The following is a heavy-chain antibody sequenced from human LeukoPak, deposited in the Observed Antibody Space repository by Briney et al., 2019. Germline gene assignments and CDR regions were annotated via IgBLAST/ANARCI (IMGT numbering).Heavy chain of an antibody. J-gene: IGHJ4*02. D-gene: IGHD4-17*01. CDR1: GGSISSYY. V-gene: IGHV4-59*12. Sequence: ETLSLTCTVSGGSISSYYWSWIRQPPGKGLEWIGYIYYSGSTNYNPSLKSRVTISVDTSKNQFSLKLSSVTAADTAVYYCASRSTDGDYVKFDYWGQGTLVTVSS. CDR3: ASRSTDGDYVKFDY. CDR2: IYYSGST.